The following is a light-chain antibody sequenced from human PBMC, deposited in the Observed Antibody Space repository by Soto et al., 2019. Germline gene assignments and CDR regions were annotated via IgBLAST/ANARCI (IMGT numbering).Light chain of an antibody. V-gene: IGLV2-14*01. CDR3: SSYISSSTLHAV. CDR2: EVS. J-gene: IGLJ2*01. Sequence: QSALTQPASVSGSPGQSITISCSGTSSDVGGYNYVSWYQQHPRKAPKLMIYEVSNRPSGVSNRFSGSKSGNTASLTISGLQAEDEADYYCSSYISSSTLHAVFGGGTKVTVL. CDR1: SSDVGGYNY.